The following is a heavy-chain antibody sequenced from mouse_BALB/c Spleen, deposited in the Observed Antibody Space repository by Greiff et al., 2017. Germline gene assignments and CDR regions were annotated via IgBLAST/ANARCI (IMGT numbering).Heavy chain of an antibody. D-gene: IGHD2-14*01. V-gene: IGHV1-14*01. Sequence: EVKLMESGPELVKPGASVKMSCKASGYTFTSYVMHWVKQKPGQGLEWIGYINPYNDGTKYNEKFKGKATLTSDKSSSTAYMELSSLTSEDSAVYYCASNYRYPFAYWGQGTLVTVSA. CDR2: INPYNDGT. CDR3: ASNYRYPFAY. CDR1: GYTFTSYV. J-gene: IGHJ3*01.